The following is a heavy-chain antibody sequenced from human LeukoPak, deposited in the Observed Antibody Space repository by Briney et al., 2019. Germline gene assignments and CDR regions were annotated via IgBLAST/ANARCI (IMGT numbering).Heavy chain of an antibody. D-gene: IGHD2-2*01. CDR1: GFTFSSYA. J-gene: IGHJ4*02. CDR2: ISGSGGST. CDR3: AIAVLCPHY. V-gene: IGHV3-23*01. Sequence: GGSLRLSCAASGFTFSSYAMSCVRQAPGKGLEWVSAISGSGGSTYYASSVKRQFTLPRDNTKNTLYPQMNSRRAEDTAVYCCAIAVLCPHYWGQGTLVTVST.